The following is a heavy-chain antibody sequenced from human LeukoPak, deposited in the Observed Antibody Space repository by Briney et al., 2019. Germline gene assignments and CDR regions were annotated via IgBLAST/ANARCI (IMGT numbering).Heavy chain of an antibody. CDR3: ASALTYSSGWFDY. V-gene: IGHV4-34*01. CDR1: GGSFSAYY. J-gene: IGHJ4*02. Sequence: SETLSLTCAVYGGSFSAYYWSWIRQPPGKGLEWIGEINHSGSTNYNPSLKSRVTISVDTSKNQFSLKLSSVTAADTAVYYCASALTYSSGWFDYWGQGTLVTVSS. D-gene: IGHD6-19*01. CDR2: INHSGST.